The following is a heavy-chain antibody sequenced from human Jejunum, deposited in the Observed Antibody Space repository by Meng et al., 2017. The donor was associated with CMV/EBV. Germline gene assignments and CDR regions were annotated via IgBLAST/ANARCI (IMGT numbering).Heavy chain of an antibody. CDR2: MSPTASY. J-gene: IGHJ4*02. Sequence: YVNSLSWWSGRRQPRGKGLEGVGEMSPTASYNYKPSVKSRVSIFRDRFDNQFYLKLSSVTAADTAVYYCARGRSTRTTSYEGAFGYWGQGILVTVSS. D-gene: IGHD1-26*01. V-gene: IGHV4-4*02. CDR1: YVNSLSW. CDR3: ARGRSTRTTSYEGAFGY.